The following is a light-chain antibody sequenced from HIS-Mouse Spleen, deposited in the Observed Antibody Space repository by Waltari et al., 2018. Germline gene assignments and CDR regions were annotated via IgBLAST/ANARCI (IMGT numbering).Light chain of an antibody. CDR2: EVS. CDR1: QSLLHSDGKTY. Sequence: DIVMTQTPLSLSVTPGQPASISCKSSQSLLHSDGKTYLYWYLQKPGQSPQLLIYEVSGRFSGVPDRFSGSGSGTDFTLKISRVEAEDVGVYYCMQGIHQYTFGQGTKLEIK. CDR3: MQGIHQYT. J-gene: IGKJ2*01. V-gene: IGKV2-29*03.